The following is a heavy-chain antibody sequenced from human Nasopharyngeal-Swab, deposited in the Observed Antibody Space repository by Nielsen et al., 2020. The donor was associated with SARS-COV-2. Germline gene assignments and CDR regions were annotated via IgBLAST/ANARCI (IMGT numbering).Heavy chain of an antibody. CDR1: GFTFDEYS. V-gene: IGHV3-9*01. D-gene: IGHD3-22*01. J-gene: IGHJ6*02. Sequence: SLKISCAASGFTFDEYSMHWVRQAPGKGVEWVASISWSGGATGYADSVKGRFTISRDNAKNSLYLQMKSLRPEDTALYYCAKDRGDSSGYYRYFYYGMDVWGQGTTVTVSS. CDR3: AKDRGDSSGYYRYFYYGMDV. CDR2: ISWSGGAT.